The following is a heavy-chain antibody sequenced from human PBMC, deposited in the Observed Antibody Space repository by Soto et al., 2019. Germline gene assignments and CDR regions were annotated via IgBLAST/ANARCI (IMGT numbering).Heavy chain of an antibody. CDR3: ARRYDTKHPAEGFDP. V-gene: IGHV1-46*01. Sequence: GASVKVSCKASGYTFTSYYMHWVRQAPGQGLEWMGIINPSGGSTSYAQKFQGRVTMTRDTSTSTVYMELSSLRSEDTAVYYCARRYDTKHPAEGFDPWGQGTLGTVSS. D-gene: IGHD2-15*01. J-gene: IGHJ5*02. CDR2: INPSGGST. CDR1: GYTFTSYY.